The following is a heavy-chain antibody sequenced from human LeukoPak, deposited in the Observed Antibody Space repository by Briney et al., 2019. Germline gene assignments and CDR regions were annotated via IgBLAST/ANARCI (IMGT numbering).Heavy chain of an antibody. CDR1: GGSISSGDYY. D-gene: IGHD3-22*01. CDR2: IYYSGST. CDR3: ARASYDSIGSYFDY. J-gene: IGHJ4*02. V-gene: IGHV4-30-4*01. Sequence: SETLSLTCTVSGGSISSGDYYWSWIRQPPGKGLEWIGYIYYSGSTYYNPSLKSRVTISVDTSKNQFSLKLSSVTAADTAVYYCARASYDSIGSYFDYWGQGTLVTVSS.